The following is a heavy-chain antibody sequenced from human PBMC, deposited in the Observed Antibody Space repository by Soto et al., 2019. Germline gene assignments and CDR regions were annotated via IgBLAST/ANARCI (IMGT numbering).Heavy chain of an antibody. V-gene: IGHV3-33*01. Sequence: GGSLRLSCAASGFTFSSYGMHWVRQAPGKGLEWVAVIWYDGSNKYYADSVKGRFTISRDNSKNTLYLQMNSLRAEDTAVYYCARDRGVVVAATFDYWGQGTLVTVSS. CDR2: IWYDGSNK. CDR3: ARDRGVVVAATFDY. J-gene: IGHJ4*02. D-gene: IGHD2-15*01. CDR1: GFTFSSYG.